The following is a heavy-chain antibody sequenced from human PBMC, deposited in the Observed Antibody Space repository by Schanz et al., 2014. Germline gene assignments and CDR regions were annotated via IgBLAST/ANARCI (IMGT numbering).Heavy chain of an antibody. V-gene: IGHV3-23*04. Sequence: VQLVESGGGLVKPGGSLRLSCAASGFTFSSYAMSWVRQAPGKGLEWVSAISGSGGSTYYADSVKGRFTISRDNSKNTLYLEMNSLRAEDTALYYCARDRRNADLDYWGQGTLVTVSS. CDR1: GFTFSSYA. CDR2: ISGSGGST. CDR3: ARDRRNADLDY. D-gene: IGHD1-1*01. J-gene: IGHJ4*02.